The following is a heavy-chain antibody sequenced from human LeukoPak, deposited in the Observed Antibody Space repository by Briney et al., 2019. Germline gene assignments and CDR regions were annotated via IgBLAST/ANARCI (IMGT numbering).Heavy chain of an antibody. CDR2: ISWNSGSI. J-gene: IGHJ4*02. CDR1: GFTFSSYA. Sequence: GGSLRLSCAASGFTFSSYAMSWVRQAPGKGLEWVSGISWNSGSIGYADSVKGRFTISRDNAKNSLYLQMNSLRAEDTALYYCAKDIVTYYDILTGSSQFDYWGQGTLVTVSS. D-gene: IGHD3-9*01. CDR3: AKDIVTYYDILTGSSQFDY. V-gene: IGHV3-9*01.